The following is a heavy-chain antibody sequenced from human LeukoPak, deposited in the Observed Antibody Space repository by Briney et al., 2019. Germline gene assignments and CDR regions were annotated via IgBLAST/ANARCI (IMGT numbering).Heavy chain of an antibody. V-gene: IGHV4-34*01. CDR1: GGSFSGYY. CDR3: ARVAVVNDAFDI. CDR2: INHSGST. Sequence: PSETLSLTCAVYGGSFSGYYWSWIRQPPGKGLERIGEINHSGSTNYNPSLKSRVTISVDTSKNQFSLKLSSVTAADTDVYYCARVAVVNDAFDIWGQGTMVTVSS. J-gene: IGHJ3*02.